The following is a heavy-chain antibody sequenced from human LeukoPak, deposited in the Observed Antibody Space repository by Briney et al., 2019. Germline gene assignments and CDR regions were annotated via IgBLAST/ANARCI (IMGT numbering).Heavy chain of an antibody. V-gene: IGHV4-4*07. CDR1: GGSISSYY. D-gene: IGHD1-7*01. CDR3: ARELRELVGFYYYYYMDV. Sequence: PSETLSLTCTVSGGSISSYYWSWIRQPAGKGLEWIGRIYTSGSTNYNPSFKSRVTMSVDTSKNQFSLKLSSVTAADTAVYYCARELRELVGFYYYYYMDVWGKGTTVTISS. J-gene: IGHJ6*03. CDR2: IYTSGST.